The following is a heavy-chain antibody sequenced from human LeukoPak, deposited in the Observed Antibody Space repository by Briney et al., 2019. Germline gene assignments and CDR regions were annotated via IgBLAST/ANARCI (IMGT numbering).Heavy chain of an antibody. D-gene: IGHD3-10*02. CDR2: ISGSSGII. Sequence: GETLRLSCAASGFTFNTYTMNWVRQAPGKGLEWVSYISGSSGIIDYADSVKGRFTISRDNAKNSLYLQMNSLRAEDTAVYYCARDNMFHLDYWGQGTLVTVSS. V-gene: IGHV3-48*04. CDR3: ARDNMFHLDY. J-gene: IGHJ4*02. CDR1: GFTFNTYT.